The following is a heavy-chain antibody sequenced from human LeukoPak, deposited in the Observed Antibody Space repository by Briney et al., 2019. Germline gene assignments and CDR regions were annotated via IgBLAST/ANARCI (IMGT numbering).Heavy chain of an antibody. D-gene: IGHD2-15*01. CDR2: IKLDGTTK. J-gene: IGHJ4*02. CDR3: ATVAGDCSGGRCYLLRFDY. Sequence: GGSLRLSCTASGINFSNYWMSWVRQAPGKGLEWVANIKLDGTTKDYVDSVKGRFTIFRDNAKNLLYLQMNNLRGDDTAVYYCATVAGDCSGGRCYLLRFDYWGQGTLVTVSS. CDR1: GINFSNYW. V-gene: IGHV3-7*01.